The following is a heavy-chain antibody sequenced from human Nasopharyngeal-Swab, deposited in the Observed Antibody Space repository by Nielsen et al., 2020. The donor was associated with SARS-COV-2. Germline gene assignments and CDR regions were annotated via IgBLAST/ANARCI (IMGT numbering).Heavy chain of an antibody. V-gene: IGHV3-30*03. CDR2: ISYDGSNK. J-gene: IGHJ4*02. CDR1: GFTFSSYG. Sequence: GGSLRLSCAASGFTFSSYGMHWVRQAPGKGLEWVAVISYDGSNKYYADSVEGRFTISRDNSKNTLYLQMNSLRAEDTAVYYCARPGQLWLGGLSYWGQGTLVTVSS. CDR3: ARPGQLWLGGLSY. D-gene: IGHD5-18*01.